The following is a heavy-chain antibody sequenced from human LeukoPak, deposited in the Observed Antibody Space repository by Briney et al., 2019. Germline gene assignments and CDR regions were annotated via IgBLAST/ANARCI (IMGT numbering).Heavy chain of an antibody. D-gene: IGHD4-17*01. J-gene: IGHJ5*02. CDR1: GFTFSSYW. Sequence: AGGSLRLSCAASGFTFSSYWMHWVRQAPGKGLVWVSRINSDGSSTSYADSVKGRFTISRDNAKNTLYLQMNSLRAEDTAVYYCARGCPDCGDYECDWFDPWGQGTLVTVSS. V-gene: IGHV3-74*01. CDR3: ARGCPDCGDYECDWFDP. CDR2: INSDGSST.